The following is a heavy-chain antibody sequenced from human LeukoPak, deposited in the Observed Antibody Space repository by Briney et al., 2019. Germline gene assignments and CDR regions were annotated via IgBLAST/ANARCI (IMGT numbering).Heavy chain of an antibody. CDR2: ISTDGTTT. J-gene: IGHJ4*02. V-gene: IGHV3-74*01. CDR3: VRDSNLSFDY. CDR1: GLTLSPYW. D-gene: IGHD1-14*01. Sequence: GGSLRLSCAAFGLTLSPYWMHWVRQAPGKGLVWVSHISTDGTTTTYADSVKGRFTISRDNAKNTLYLQMNSLRAEDTAIYYCVRDSNLSFDYWGQGILVTVSS.